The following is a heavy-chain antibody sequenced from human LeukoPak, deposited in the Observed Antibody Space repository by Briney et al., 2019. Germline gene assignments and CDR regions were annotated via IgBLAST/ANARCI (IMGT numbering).Heavy chain of an antibody. D-gene: IGHD1-26*01. CDR3: ARYIVSYPHDAFDI. CDR1: GGSISSYY. J-gene: IGHJ3*02. Sequence: NPSETLSLTCTVSGGSISSYYWSRIRQPPGKGLEWIGYIYYSGSTSYNPSLKSRVTISVDTSKKQFSLKLSSVTAADTAFYYCARYIVSYPHDAFDIWGQGTMVTVSS. CDR2: IYYSGST. V-gene: IGHV4-59*01.